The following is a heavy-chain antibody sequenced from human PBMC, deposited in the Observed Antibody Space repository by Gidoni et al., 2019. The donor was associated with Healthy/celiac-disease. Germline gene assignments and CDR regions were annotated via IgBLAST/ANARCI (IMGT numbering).Heavy chain of an antibody. Sequence: EVQLVESGGGLVQPGGCLRLSCAASGFTLRSYGMSWVRQAPGKGLEWVANLKQDGSENYYVDSVKGRFTISRDNAKTSLYLQMNSLRAEDTAVYYCARVPSYYDFWSGAHGMDVWVQGTTVTVSS. J-gene: IGHJ6*02. CDR3: ARVPSYYDFWSGAHGMDV. CDR2: LKQDGSEN. D-gene: IGHD3-3*01. V-gene: IGHV3-7*05. CDR1: GFTLRSYG.